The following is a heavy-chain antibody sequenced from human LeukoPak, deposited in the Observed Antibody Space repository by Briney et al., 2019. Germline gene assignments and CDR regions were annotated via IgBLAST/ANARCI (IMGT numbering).Heavy chain of an antibody. D-gene: IGHD5-24*01. J-gene: IGHJ4*02. CDR1: GFTFSSHA. V-gene: IGHV3-23*01. CDR2: ITNNGDE. CDR3: ARDGSWGWAQYDY. Sequence: GGSLRLSCAVSGFTFSSHAMGWVRQAPGKGLEWVAGITNNGDENYADSVKGRVTISRDYSKSTLDLQMNSLRAEDTALYYCARDGSWGWAQYDYWGQGILVTVSS.